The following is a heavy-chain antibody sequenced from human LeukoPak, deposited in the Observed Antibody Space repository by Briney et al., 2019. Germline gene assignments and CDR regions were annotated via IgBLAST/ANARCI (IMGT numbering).Heavy chain of an antibody. CDR3: AKLGSGTNNWFDP. CDR1: GGSISNYY. D-gene: IGHD3-10*01. J-gene: IGHJ5*02. Sequence: PSETLSLTCTVSGGSISNYYWTWIRQPPGKGLEWIGYIYYSGSTNCNPSLKSRVTISVDTSKNQFSLKLSSVTAADTAVYYCAKLGSGTNNWFDPWGQGTLVTVSS. V-gene: IGHV4-59*08. CDR2: IYYSGST.